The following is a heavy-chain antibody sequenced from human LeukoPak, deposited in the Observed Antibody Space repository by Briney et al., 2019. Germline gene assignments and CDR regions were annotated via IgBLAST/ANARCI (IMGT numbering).Heavy chain of an antibody. D-gene: IGHD2-2*01. J-gene: IGHJ6*03. CDR3: ARERFVVVPAVKYYYYYMDV. CDR1: GGSISSYY. CDR2: IYTSGST. V-gene: IGHV4-4*07. Sequence: SETLSLTCTVSGGSISSYYWSWIRQPAGKGLEWIGRIYTSGSTNYNPSLKSRVTMSVDTSKNQFSLKLSSVTAADTAVYYCARERFVVVPAVKYYYYYMDVWGKGTTVTVSS.